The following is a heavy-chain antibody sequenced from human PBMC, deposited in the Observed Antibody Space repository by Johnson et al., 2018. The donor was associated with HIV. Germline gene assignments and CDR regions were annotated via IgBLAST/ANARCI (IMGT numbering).Heavy chain of an antibody. Sequence: VQLVESGGGLVQPGGSLRLSCAASGFTVSSNYMSWVRQAPGKGLEWVSVIYSGGSTYYADSVKGRFTISRDNSKNTLYLQMNSLRAEDTAVYYCAKDRVELKDAFDIWGQGTMVTVSS. CDR1: GFTVSSNY. CDR2: IYSGGST. CDR3: AKDRVELKDAFDI. V-gene: IGHV3-66*02. J-gene: IGHJ3*02. D-gene: IGHD1-26*01.